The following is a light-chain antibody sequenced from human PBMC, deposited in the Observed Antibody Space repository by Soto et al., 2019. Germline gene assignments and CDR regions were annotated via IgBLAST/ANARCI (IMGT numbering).Light chain of an antibody. CDR3: QQYGDLPPT. V-gene: IGKV3-20*01. Sequence: EIVLTQFPGALSLSPGERVTLSCRASQTVSNTYLAWYQQESGQAPKFLIYGASNRATGIPDRFSGSGSGTDFTFTISRLEPEDFAVYYCQQYGDLPPTFGGGTKVEIK. J-gene: IGKJ4*01. CDR2: GAS. CDR1: QTVSNTY.